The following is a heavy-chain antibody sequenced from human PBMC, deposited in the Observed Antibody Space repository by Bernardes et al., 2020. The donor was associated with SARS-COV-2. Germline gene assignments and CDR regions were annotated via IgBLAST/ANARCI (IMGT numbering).Heavy chain of an antibody. V-gene: IGHV3-23*01. CDR1: GFTFRNYA. CDR3: AKLEGREF. D-gene: IGHD3-3*01. J-gene: IGHJ4*02. CDR2: ISASGGSA. Sequence: GGSLRLSCAASGFTFRNYAISWVRQAPGKGLEWVSTISASGGSAYYADSVKGRFTVSRDNSKNTLYLQINSLRGEDTAVYFCAKLEGREFWGQGTLVTVSS.